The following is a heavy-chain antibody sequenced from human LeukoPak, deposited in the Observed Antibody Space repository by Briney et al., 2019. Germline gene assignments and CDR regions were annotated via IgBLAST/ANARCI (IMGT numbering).Heavy chain of an antibody. Sequence: SETLSLTCAASGGSISSSNWWSWVRQPPGKGLEWIGEIYHSGSTNYNPSLKSRVTISVDKSKNQFSLKLSSVTAADTAVYYCARARCSSTSCYGANYYGMDVWGKGTTVTVSS. CDR2: IYHSGST. CDR3: ARARCSSTSCYGANYYGMDV. CDR1: GGSISSSNW. J-gene: IGHJ6*04. V-gene: IGHV4-4*02. D-gene: IGHD2-2*01.